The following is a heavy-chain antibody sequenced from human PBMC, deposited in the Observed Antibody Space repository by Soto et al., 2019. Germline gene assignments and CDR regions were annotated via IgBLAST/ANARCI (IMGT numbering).Heavy chain of an antibody. D-gene: IGHD2-15*01. CDR2: IWYDGSNK. J-gene: IGHJ6*02. CDR3: ASEYCSGVSCYYYGMDV. CDR1: GFTFSSYG. Sequence: GESLKISCAASGFTFSSYGMHWVRQAPGKGLEWVAVIWYDGSNKYYADYVKGRFTISRDNSKNTLYLQMNSLRVEDTAGYYCASEYCSGVSCYYYGMDVWGQGTTVTVSS. V-gene: IGHV3-33*01.